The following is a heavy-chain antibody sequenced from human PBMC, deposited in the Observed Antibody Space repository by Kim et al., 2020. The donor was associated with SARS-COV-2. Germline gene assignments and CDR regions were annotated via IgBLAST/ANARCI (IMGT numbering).Heavy chain of an antibody. CDR2: ISSSSSTI. Sequence: GGSLRLSCAASGFTFSSYSMNWVRQAPGKGLEWVSYISSSSSTIYYADSVKGRFTISRDNAKNSLYLQMNSLRAEDTAVYYCARDGGYSYGTYYYYGMDVWGQGTTVTVSS. CDR3: ARDGGYSYGTYYYYGMDV. D-gene: IGHD5-18*01. V-gene: IGHV3-48*04. CDR1: GFTFSSYS. J-gene: IGHJ6*02.